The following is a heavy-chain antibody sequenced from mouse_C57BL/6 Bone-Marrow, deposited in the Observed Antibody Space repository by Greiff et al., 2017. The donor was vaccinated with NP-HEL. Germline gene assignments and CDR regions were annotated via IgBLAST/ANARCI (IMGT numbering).Heavy chain of an antibody. CDR2: IDPSSGGT. Sequence: QVQLKQPGAELVKPGASVKLSCKASGYTFTSYWMHWVKQRPGRGLEWIGRIDPSSGGTKYNEKFKSKATLTVDKPSSTASMQLSSLPSEDSAVYYGTSSGYDYFGDWGQGTTLTFSS. D-gene: IGHD3-2*02. CDR3: TSSGYDYFGD. V-gene: IGHV1-72*01. CDR1: GYTFTSYW. J-gene: IGHJ2*01.